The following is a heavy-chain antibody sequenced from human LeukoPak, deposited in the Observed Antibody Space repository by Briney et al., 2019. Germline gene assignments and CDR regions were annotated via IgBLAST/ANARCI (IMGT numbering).Heavy chain of an antibody. V-gene: IGHV7-4-1*02. CDR3: ARDRGEISNNWYYFLAAH. Sequence: GASVKVSCKASGYTFNYYALNWVRQAPGQGLEWMGWINTNTGNPMYAQDFTGRFVFSLDTSVNTAYLQINSLKAEDTAIYYCARDRGEISNNWYYFLAAHWGQGTLVTVSS. CDR1: GYTFNYYA. CDR2: INTNTGNP. J-gene: IGHJ4*02. D-gene: IGHD6-13*01.